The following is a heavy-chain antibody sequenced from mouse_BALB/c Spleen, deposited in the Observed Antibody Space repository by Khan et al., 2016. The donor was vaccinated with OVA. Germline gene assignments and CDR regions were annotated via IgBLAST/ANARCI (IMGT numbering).Heavy chain of an antibody. CDR2: IWSGGST. J-gene: IGHJ3*01. CDR1: GFSLTSYG. Sequence: QVQLKESGPGLVQPSQSLSITCTVSGFSLTSYGIHWVRQSPGKGLEWLGVIWSGGSTDYDAAFISRLSISKDDSKSQVFCKMNSLHGNDTAIYYCARNYDYDEGLVYWGQGTLVTVSA. D-gene: IGHD2-4*01. V-gene: IGHV2-2*02. CDR3: ARNYDYDEGLVY.